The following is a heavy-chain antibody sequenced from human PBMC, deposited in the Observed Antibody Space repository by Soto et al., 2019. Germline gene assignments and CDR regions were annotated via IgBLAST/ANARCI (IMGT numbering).Heavy chain of an antibody. CDR3: ARDPFSRYGMDV. CDR1: GFTFSSYS. J-gene: IGHJ6*02. V-gene: IGHV3-21*01. Sequence: GGSLSLSCAASGFTFSSYSMNWVRPAPGKGLEWVSSISSSSSYIYYADSVKGRFTISRDNAKNSLYLQMNSLRAEDTAVYYCARDPFSRYGMDVWGQGTTVTVSS. CDR2: ISSSSSYI.